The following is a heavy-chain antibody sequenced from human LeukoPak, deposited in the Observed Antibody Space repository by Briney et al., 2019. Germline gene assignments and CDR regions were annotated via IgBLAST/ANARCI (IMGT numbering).Heavy chain of an antibody. D-gene: IGHD6-19*01. CDR2: ISSSGNTM. V-gene: IGHV3-48*03. Sequence: PGGSLRLSCAASGFTFNSFEMNWVRQAPGKGLEWLSYISSSGNTMYYADSVKGRFTISRDNAKKSVYLQMKSLRAEDTGVYYCARGLAVSSNYWGQGTLVTVSS. J-gene: IGHJ4*02. CDR3: ARGLAVSSNY. CDR1: GFTFNSFE.